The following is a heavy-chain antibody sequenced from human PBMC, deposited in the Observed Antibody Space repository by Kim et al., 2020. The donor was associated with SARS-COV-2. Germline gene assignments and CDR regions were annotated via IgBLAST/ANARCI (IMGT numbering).Heavy chain of an antibody. D-gene: IGHD5-18*01. V-gene: IGHV3-30*01. J-gene: IGHJ4*02. Sequence: ADSVDERIINTRDNSKTTLYLQMNSLRAEDTAVYYCAGVLVWGYRYADYWGQGTLVTVSS. CDR3: AGVLVWGYRYADY.